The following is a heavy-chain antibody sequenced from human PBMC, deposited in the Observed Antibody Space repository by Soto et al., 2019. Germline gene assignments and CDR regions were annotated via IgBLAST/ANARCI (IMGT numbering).Heavy chain of an antibody. CDR1: GFTFTRSA. CDR3: ATTSGSAFDI. CDR2: IVVGSGNT. V-gene: IGHV1-58*01. J-gene: IGHJ3*02. D-gene: IGHD2-15*01. Sequence: QMPLVQSGPEVKDPGTSVKVSCKATGFTFTRSAVQWVRQARGQRLEWIGWIVVGSGNTNYAQKFQERVTITRDISTSTAYMELSSLRSEDTAVYYCATTSGSAFDIWGQGTMVTVSS.